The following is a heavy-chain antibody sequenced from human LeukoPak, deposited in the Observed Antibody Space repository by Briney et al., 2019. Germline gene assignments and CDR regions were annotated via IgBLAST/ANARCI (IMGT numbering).Heavy chain of an antibody. CDR1: GGSMKNSY. CDR2: IDDSGNT. V-gene: IGHV4-59*01. D-gene: IGHD2-2*01. J-gene: IGHJ6*03. CDR3: ARDSSPSALPYMDV. Sequence: PSETLSLTCFVSGGSMKNSYWTWIRQAPGKGLEWIGNIDDSGNTNYSPSLKSRVTISLDTSKNRFPLRVTSVTAADTALFFCARDSSPSALPYMDVWGKGTTVTVSS.